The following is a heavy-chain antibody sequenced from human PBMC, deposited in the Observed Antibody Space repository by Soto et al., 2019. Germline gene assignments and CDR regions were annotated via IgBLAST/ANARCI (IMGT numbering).Heavy chain of an antibody. V-gene: IGHV4-4*07. CDR3: SRDGIGWFDP. J-gene: IGHJ5*02. CDR2: IYTTGSS. D-gene: IGHD1-26*01. Sequence: QVQLQESGPGLVKPSETLSLTCTVAGGSISSYYWSWNRQHPGKGLEWNGRIYTTGSSNYNPSLKSGVTVSVDTSKNQFSLKLSSVSAGDTDVYDCSRDGIGWFDPWGQGALGPGSS. CDR1: GGSISSYY.